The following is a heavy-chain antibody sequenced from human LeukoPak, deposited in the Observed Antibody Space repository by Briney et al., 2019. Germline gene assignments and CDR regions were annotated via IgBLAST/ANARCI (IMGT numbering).Heavy chain of an antibody. CDR2: IVVGSGNT. J-gene: IGHJ4*02. CDR3: ARTWIQLFTPDFDL. D-gene: IGHD5-18*01. V-gene: IGHV1-58*01. Sequence: ASVKVSCKASGFTFTSSAVQWVRQARGQRLEWIGWIVVGSGNTNYAQKFQERVTITRDMSTSTAYMELNGLRSDDTAIYYCARTWIQLFTPDFDLWGQGTLVTVSS. CDR1: GFTFTSSA.